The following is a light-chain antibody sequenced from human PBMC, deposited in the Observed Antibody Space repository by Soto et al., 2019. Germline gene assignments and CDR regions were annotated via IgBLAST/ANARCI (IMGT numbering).Light chain of an antibody. CDR1: QSITTW. Sequence: IHMTQSPSTVPAYVGDSVTITCRASQSITTWLAWYQQRPGKAPKVLIYGASNLQSGVASRFSGSASGTDFTLTISSLQPEDFATYYCLQDYTYPWTFGQGTKVDI. CDR2: GAS. CDR3: LQDYTYPWT. J-gene: IGKJ1*01. V-gene: IGKV1-6*01.